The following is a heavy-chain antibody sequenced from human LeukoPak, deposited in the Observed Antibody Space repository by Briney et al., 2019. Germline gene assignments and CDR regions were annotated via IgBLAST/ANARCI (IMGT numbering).Heavy chain of an antibody. Sequence: SETLSLTCTVSGGSISSSRYYWGWIRQPPGKGLEWIGTIYYSGSTYYNPSLKSRVTISVDTSKNLFSLKLSSVTAADTAVYYCARREDIVIVPAHAFDIWGQGTMVTVSS. CDR2: IYYSGST. CDR3: ARREDIVIVPAHAFDI. J-gene: IGHJ3*02. V-gene: IGHV4-39*01. D-gene: IGHD2-2*01. CDR1: GGSISSSRYY.